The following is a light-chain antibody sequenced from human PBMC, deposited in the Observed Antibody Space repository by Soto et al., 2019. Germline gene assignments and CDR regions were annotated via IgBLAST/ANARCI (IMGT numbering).Light chain of an antibody. J-gene: IGLJ1*01. CDR2: GNS. V-gene: IGLV1-40*01. CDR1: NSNIGKNWL. Sequence: QSVLTQPPSVSAAAGQKVSISCTGSNSNIGKNWLSWYQQVPGTAPKLLIYGNSNRPSGVPDRFSGSKSGTSASLAITGLQAEDEADYYCQSYDSSLSGSYVFGTGTKVTVL. CDR3: QSYDSSLSGSYV.